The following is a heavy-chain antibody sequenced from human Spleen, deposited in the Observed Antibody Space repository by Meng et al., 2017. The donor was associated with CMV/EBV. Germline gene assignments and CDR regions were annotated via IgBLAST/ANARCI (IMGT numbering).Heavy chain of an antibody. CDR3: AKARDYSGTSVPDS. CDR1: GFTFDDYT. J-gene: IGHJ4*02. CDR2: ITWDGSST. D-gene: IGHD4-23*01. Sequence: GESLKISCAASGFTFDDYTIHWVRQAPGKGLEWVSLITWDGSSTYYADSVKGRFTISRDNSRNSLYLQMNNLRTEDTALYYCAKARDYSGTSVPDSWGQGTLVTVSS. V-gene: IGHV3-43*01.